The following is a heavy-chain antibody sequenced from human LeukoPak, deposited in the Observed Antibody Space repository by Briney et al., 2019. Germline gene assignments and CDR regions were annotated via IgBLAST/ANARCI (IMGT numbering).Heavy chain of an antibody. CDR2: NNSDGSST. V-gene: IGHV3-74*01. J-gene: IGHJ4*02. Sequence: VGSLRLSCAASGFTLTSYLMHSGPQAPGTRRVWGSRNNSDGSSTSYADSVKRRFTISRDNANNKLYLQMRSLRAEVTAVYYSATNRITIFGVVTDYWGQGTLVSVPS. D-gene: IGHD3-3*01. CDR3: ATNRITIFGVVTDY. CDR1: GFTLTSYL.